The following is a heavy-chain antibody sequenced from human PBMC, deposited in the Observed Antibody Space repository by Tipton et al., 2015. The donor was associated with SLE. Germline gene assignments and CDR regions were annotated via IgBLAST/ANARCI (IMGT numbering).Heavy chain of an antibody. D-gene: IGHD4-17*01. CDR2: IYSSGST. Sequence: TLSLTCTVSGGSINSYYWSWIRQPPGKGLEWIGHIYSSGSTYYNPSLKSRITISLDTSKNQFSLKLISVTAADTAVYYCARYPATVTSSAPFNGLDIWGQGTLVIVSS. J-gene: IGHJ3*02. CDR1: GGSINSYY. CDR3: ARYPATVTSSAPFNGLDI. V-gene: IGHV4-59*06.